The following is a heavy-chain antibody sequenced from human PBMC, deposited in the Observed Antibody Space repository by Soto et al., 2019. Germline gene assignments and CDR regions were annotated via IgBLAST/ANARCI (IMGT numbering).Heavy chain of an antibody. CDR2: INHSGST. J-gene: IGHJ6*02. Sequence: QVQLQQWGAGLLKPSETLSLTCAVYGGSFSGYYWSWIRQPPGKGLEWIGEINHSGSTNYNPSLKSRVTISVDTSKNQFSLKLSSVTAADTAVYYCARVAVVADGMDVWGQGTTVTVS. CDR3: ARVAVVADGMDV. CDR1: GGSFSGYY. D-gene: IGHD2-15*01. V-gene: IGHV4-34*01.